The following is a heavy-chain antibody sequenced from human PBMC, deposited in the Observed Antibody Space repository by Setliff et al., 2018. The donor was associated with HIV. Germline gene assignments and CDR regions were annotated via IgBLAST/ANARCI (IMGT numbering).Heavy chain of an antibody. D-gene: IGHD3-22*01. V-gene: IGHV4-30-4*08. CDR2: IYYSGST. CDR3: ASLPPLYDSSGYYFDY. Sequence: PSETLSLTCTVSGGSISSGDYYWSWIRQPPGKGLEWIGYIYYSGSTYYNPSLKSRVTISVDTSKNQFSLNLSSVTAADTAVYYCASLPPLYDSSGYYFDYWGQGTLVTVSS. J-gene: IGHJ4*02. CDR1: GGSISSGDYY.